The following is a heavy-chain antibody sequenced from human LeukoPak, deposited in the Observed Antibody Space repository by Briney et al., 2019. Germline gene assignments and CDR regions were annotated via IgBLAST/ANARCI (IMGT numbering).Heavy chain of an antibody. D-gene: IGHD3-9*01. CDR2: ISYDGSNK. CDR1: GFTFSSYA. Sequence: GGSLRLSCAASGFTFSSYAMHWVRPAPGKGLEWVAVISYDGSNKYYADSVKGRFTISRDNSKNTLYLQMNSLRAEDTAVYYCARDRINYDILTGYWYFDLWGRGTLVTVSS. J-gene: IGHJ2*01. CDR3: ARDRINYDILTGYWYFDL. V-gene: IGHV3-30-3*01.